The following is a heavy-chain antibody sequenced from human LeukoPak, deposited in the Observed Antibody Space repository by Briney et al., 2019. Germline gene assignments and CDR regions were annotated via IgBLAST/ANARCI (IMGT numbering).Heavy chain of an antibody. CDR1: GFTFSDYN. CDR2: ISRSGSTK. CDR3: ARAGELRYMDV. J-gene: IGHJ6*03. V-gene: IGHV3-11*04. D-gene: IGHD3-16*01. Sequence: GGSLRLSCAASGFTFSDYNMRWIRQAPGKGLEWVSSISRSGSTKYYADFVKGRFTISRDNARNSLFLQMSSLRADDTAIYYCARAGELRYMDVWGKGTAVTVSS.